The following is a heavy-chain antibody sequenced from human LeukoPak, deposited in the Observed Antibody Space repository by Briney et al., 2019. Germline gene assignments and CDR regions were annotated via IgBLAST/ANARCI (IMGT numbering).Heavy chain of an antibody. J-gene: IGHJ5*02. CDR2: ISPHSTYR. V-gene: IGHV1-2*02. D-gene: IGHD3-3*01. CDR3: AREGTDILTKDFGA. CDR1: GFTFSDHY. Sequence: AASMKVSCKSSGFTFSDHYIHWVRQAPGQGLEWMAYISPHSTYRSSAEKFQGRVTLTRDTSMNTVYMELTGLTSDDTAVYYCAREGTDILTKDFGAWGQGTLVTVSS.